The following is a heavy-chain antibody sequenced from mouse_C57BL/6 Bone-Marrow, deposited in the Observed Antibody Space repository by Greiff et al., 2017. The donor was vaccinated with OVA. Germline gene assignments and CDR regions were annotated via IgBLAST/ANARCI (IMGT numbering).Heavy chain of an antibody. CDR2: INPNNGGT. CDR3: ARHYCGSSGNY. Sequence: EVKLMESGPELVKPGASVKMSCKASGYTFTDYNMHWVKQSPGKSLEWIGYINPNNGGTSYNQKFKGKATLTVNKSSSTAYMELRSLTSEDSAVYYCARHYCGSSGNYWGQGTTLTVSS. D-gene: IGHD1-1*01. CDR1: GYTFTDYN. V-gene: IGHV1-22*01. J-gene: IGHJ2*01.